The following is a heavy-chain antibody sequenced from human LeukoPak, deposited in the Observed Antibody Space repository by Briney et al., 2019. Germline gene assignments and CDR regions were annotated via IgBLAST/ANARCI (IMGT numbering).Heavy chain of an antibody. V-gene: IGHV3-74*03. CDR3: VRGGGSSAYYYYFDY. CDR1: GLTFSRYG. J-gene: IGHJ4*02. D-gene: IGHD6-19*01. Sequence: GGSLRLSCAASGLTFSRYGMHWVRQSAGKGLMWVSGISADGSRITYADSVKGRFTITRDNARSTLFLQMDSLRDEDAAVYYCVRGGGSSAYYYYFDYWGRGSLVTVS. CDR2: ISADGSRI.